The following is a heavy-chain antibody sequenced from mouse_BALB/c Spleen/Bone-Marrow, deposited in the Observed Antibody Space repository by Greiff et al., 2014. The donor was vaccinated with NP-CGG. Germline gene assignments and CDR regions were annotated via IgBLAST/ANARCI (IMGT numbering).Heavy chain of an antibody. V-gene: IGHV1S45*01. CDR3: AREDYGAWFAY. CDR2: INPYNDYT. D-gene: IGHD1-2*01. Sequence: EVKLVESGAELVRPGASVKISCKAFGYTFTKHHINWVKQRPGQGLDWIGYINPYNDYTSYNQKFKGKATLTVDKSSSTAYMDLSSLTSEDSAVDYCAREDYGAWFAYWGQGTLVTVSA. CDR1: GYTFTKHH. J-gene: IGHJ3*01.